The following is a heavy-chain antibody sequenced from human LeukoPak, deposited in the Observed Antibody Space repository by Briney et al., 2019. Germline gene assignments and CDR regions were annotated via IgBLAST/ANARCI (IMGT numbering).Heavy chain of an antibody. Sequence: GGSLRLSCAASGFTFDDYAMHWVRQAPGKGLEWVSGISWNSGSMGYADSVKGRFTISRDNAKNSLYLQMNSLRAEDTALYYCAKAFEEWLEPVDYWGQGTLVTVSS. CDR1: GFTFDDYA. D-gene: IGHD6-19*01. CDR2: ISWNSGSM. CDR3: AKAFEEWLEPVDY. V-gene: IGHV3-9*01. J-gene: IGHJ4*02.